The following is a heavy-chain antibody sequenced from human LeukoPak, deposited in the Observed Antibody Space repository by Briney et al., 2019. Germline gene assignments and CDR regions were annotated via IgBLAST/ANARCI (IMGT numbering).Heavy chain of an antibody. Sequence: PGGSLRLSCAASGFTFSNYAMHWVRQAPGKGLEWVAIISYDGNDKYYTDSVKGRFTISRDKSKNTLYLQMNSLRAEDTAVYYCARGQYDFWSGSPLGGYYFDYWGQGTLVTVSS. J-gene: IGHJ4*02. D-gene: IGHD3-3*01. V-gene: IGHV3-30-3*01. CDR3: ARGQYDFWSGSPLGGYYFDY. CDR1: GFTFSNYA. CDR2: ISYDGNDK.